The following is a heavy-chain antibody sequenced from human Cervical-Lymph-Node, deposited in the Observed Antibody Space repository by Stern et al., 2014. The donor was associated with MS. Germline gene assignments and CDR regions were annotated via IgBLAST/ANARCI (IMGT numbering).Heavy chain of an antibody. CDR2: IHTTGST. V-gene: IGHV4-61*02. CDR3: AREDRLYYNDAFDV. Sequence: QVQLQESGPGLVKPSQTLSLSCSVSGGSMSSGNYYWSWIRQPAGKGLEWIGRIHTTGSTNYRPSLESRLTISIDTSNNQFSLKLSSVTAADTAVYYCAREDRLYYNDAFDVWGQGTVVTVSS. CDR1: GGSMSSGNYY. D-gene: IGHD3-10*01. J-gene: IGHJ3*01.